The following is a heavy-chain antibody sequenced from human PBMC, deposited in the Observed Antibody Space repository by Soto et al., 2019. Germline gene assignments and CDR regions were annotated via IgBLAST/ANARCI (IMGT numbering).Heavy chain of an antibody. Sequence: QLVQSGVEMKNPGASVKVSCKASGYTFTSYGISWVRQAPGQGLEWMGWISGFNDDTNHAQKFQGSVPVTKDTCGRTAYMELRSLKSDDTAMYYCARSGSYYPARNWFGPWGQGTLVIVSS. CDR1: GYTFTSYG. V-gene: IGHV1-18*01. D-gene: IGHD3-10*01. CDR2: ISGFNDDT. CDR3: ARSGSYYPARNWFGP. J-gene: IGHJ5*02.